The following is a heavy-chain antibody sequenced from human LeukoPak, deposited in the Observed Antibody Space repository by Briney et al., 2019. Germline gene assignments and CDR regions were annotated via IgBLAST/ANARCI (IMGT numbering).Heavy chain of an antibody. CDR3: TRDDPNNWNGLGY. D-gene: IGHD1-20*01. CDR1: GFTFGDYA. Sequence: PGGSLRLSCTASGFTFGDYAMSWVRQAPGKGLEWVGFIRSKAYGGTTEYAASVKGRFTISRDDSKSIAYLQMNSLKTEDTAVYYCTRDDPNNWNGLGYWGQGTLVTVSS. V-gene: IGHV3-49*04. CDR2: IRSKAYGGTT. J-gene: IGHJ4*02.